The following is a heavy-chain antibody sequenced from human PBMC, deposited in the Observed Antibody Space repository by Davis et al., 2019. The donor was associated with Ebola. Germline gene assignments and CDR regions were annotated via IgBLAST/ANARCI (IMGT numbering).Heavy chain of an antibody. J-gene: IGHJ4*02. V-gene: IGHV3-23*01. CDR2: ISGSGGST. CDR1: GFTFSTYS. CDR3: AKAAAAGTGVFDY. D-gene: IGHD6-13*01. Sequence: GGSLRLSCAASGFTFSTYSMSWVRQAPGKGLEWVSAISGSGGSTFYADSVKGRFTISRDNSKNTLYLQMNSLRAEDTALYYCAKAAAAGTGVFDYWGQGTLVTVSS.